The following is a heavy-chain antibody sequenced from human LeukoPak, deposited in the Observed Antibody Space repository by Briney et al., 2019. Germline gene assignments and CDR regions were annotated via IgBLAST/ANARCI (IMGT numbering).Heavy chain of an antibody. CDR1: GFTFSSYD. D-gene: IGHD4-23*01. Sequence: GGSLRLSCAASGFTFSSYDMHWVRQATGKGLEWVSAIDTAGDTYYPGSVKGRFTISRENAKNSLYLQMNSLRAGDTAVYYCARVSTDSGGYFDYWGQGTLVTVSS. V-gene: IGHV3-13*01. CDR3: ARVSTDSGGYFDY. J-gene: IGHJ4*02. CDR2: IDTAGDT.